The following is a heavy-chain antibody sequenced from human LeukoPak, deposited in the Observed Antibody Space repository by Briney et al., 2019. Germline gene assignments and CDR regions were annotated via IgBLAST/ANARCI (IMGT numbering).Heavy chain of an antibody. D-gene: IGHD3-22*01. CDR2: INSDGINT. CDR1: GFTFGNYW. Sequence: GGSLRLSCAASGFTFGNYWMHWVRQAPGKGLVWVSRINSDGINTSYADSVKGRFTISRDNAKNTLNLQMNSLRAEDTAVYYCARDLGQYYDTSDNWFDPWGQGTLVTVSS. V-gene: IGHV3-74*01. CDR3: ARDLGQYYDTSDNWFDP. J-gene: IGHJ5*02.